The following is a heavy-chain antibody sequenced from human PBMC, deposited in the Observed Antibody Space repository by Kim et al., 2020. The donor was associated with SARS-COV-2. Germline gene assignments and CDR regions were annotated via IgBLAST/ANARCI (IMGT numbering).Heavy chain of an antibody. J-gene: IGHJ6*04. D-gene: IGHD1-1*01. V-gene: IGHV3-49*04. CDR1: GFTFGDYT. CDR2: TRSDGYDGTP. CDR3: TREERNDEVYYYDGMEV. Sequence: GGSLRLSCAASGFTFGDYTISWVRQAPGKGLEWVGLTRSDGYDGTPIYAASVKGRFIISRDDSKSVAYLQMNSLKTEDTAVYFCTREERNDEVYYYDGMEVWGKGTTVIVSS.